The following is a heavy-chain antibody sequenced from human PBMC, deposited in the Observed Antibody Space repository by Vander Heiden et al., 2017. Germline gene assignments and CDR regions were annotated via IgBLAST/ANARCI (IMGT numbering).Heavy chain of an antibody. CDR2: IYYSGTT. D-gene: IGHD2-21*01. J-gene: IGHJ2*01. V-gene: IGHV4-59*01. CDR1: GGSISPYY. CDR3: AKNRFDLAV. Sequence: QVQLQESGPGLVKPSETLSLTCTVSGGSISPYYWSWIRQPPGKGLEWIGYIYYSGTTNYNPSLESRVTISVDTSKNQFSLKLSSVTAADTAVYYCAKNRFDLAVWGRGTLVTVSS.